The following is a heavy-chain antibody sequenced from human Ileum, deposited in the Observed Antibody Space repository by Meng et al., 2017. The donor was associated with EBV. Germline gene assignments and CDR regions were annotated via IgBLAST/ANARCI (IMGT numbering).Heavy chain of an antibody. CDR2: IYHSGRT. J-gene: IGHJ4*02. Sequence: VSLQAPVHVSLHPFGALLLLRGCSGGFIFSQHGRTWVRLPPGKGLEWIGQIYHSGRTNYNPSLKSRVTMSVDTSRNKFSLNLRSVTAADTAVYYCASIHYGDIFSAYFDYWGQGVLVTVSS. CDR1: GGFIFSQHG. CDR3: ASIHYGDIFSAYFDY. V-gene: IGHV4-4*02. D-gene: IGHD4-17*01.